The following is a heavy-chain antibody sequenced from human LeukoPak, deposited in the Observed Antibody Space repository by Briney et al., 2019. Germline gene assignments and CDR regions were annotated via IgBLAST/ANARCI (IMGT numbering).Heavy chain of an antibody. D-gene: IGHD4-17*01. CDR1: GFTFISYN. J-gene: IGHJ3*02. Sequence: GSLRLSCAASGFTFISYNMNWVRQPPGKGLEWIGEINHSGSTNYNPSLKSRVTISVDTSKNQFSLKLSSVTAADTAVYYCAREMRDYGDYDAFDIWGQGTMVTVSS. CDR2: INHSGST. V-gene: IGHV4-34*01. CDR3: AREMRDYGDYDAFDI.